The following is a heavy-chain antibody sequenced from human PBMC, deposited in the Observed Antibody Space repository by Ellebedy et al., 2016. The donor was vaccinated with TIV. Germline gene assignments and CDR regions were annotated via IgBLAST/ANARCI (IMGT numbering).Heavy chain of an antibody. Sequence: SVKVSCXASGGTFSSYAISWVRQAPGQGLEWMGGIIPIFGTANYAQKFQGRVTITADESTSTAYMELSSLRSEDTAVYYCAWDVWNPFDYWGQGTLVTVSS. CDR3: AWDVWNPFDY. D-gene: IGHD1-1*01. J-gene: IGHJ4*02. CDR1: GGTFSSYA. V-gene: IGHV1-69*13. CDR2: IIPIFGTA.